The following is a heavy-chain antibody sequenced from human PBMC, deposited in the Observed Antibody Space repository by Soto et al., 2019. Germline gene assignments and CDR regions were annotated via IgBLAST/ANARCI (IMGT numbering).Heavy chain of an antibody. Sequence: SETLSLTCTVSGGSISSGGYYWSWIRQHPGKGLEWIGYIYYSGSTYYNQSLKSRVTISVDTSKNQFSLKLSSVTAADTAVYYCARAVAGTPPYYYYYYMDVWGKGTTVTVSS. J-gene: IGHJ6*03. V-gene: IGHV4-31*03. CDR3: ARAVAGTPPYYYYYYMDV. D-gene: IGHD6-19*01. CDR2: IYYSGST. CDR1: GGSISSGGYY.